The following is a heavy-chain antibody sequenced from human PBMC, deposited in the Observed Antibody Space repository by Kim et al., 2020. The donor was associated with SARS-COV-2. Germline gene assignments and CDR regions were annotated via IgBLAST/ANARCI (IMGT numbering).Heavy chain of an antibody. CDR1: GFTFSSYG. CDR3: AIIVVVPAAMAAGDAFDI. J-gene: IGHJ3*02. Sequence: GGSLRLSCAASGFTFSSYGMHWVRQAPGKGLEWVAVISYDGSNKYYADSVKGRFTISRDNSKNTLYLQMNSLRAEDTAVYYCAIIVVVPAAMAAGDAFDIWGQGTMVTVSS. CDR2: ISYDGSNK. V-gene: IGHV3-30*03. D-gene: IGHD2-2*01.